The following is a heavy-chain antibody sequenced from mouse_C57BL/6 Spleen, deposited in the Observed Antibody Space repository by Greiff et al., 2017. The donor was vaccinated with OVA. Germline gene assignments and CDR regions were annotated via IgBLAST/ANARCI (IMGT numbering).Heavy chain of an antibody. CDR1: GYSFTDYN. D-gene: IGHD1-1*01. J-gene: IGHJ3*01. V-gene: IGHV1-39*01. CDR3: AAVQGYYGSSYWFAY. CDR2: INPNYGTT. Sequence: VQLQQSGPELVKPGASVKISCKASGYSFTDYNMNWVKQSTGKSLEWIGVINPNYGTTSYNQKFKGKATLAVDQSSSTAYMQLNNLTSEDSAVYYCAAVQGYYGSSYWFAYWGQGTLVTVSA.